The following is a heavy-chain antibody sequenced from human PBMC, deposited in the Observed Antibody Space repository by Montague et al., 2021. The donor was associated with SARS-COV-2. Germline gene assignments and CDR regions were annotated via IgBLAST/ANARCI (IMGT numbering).Heavy chain of an antibody. CDR1: GGSISGY. J-gene: IGHJ4*02. V-gene: IGHV4-59*01. Sequence: SETLSLTCTVSGGSISGYWTWMRQPPGKGLEWLGHIYYTGSTKYNPSLKNRATMSIDTPKNQFSLKLRSVTAADAAVDVCARAQTTCFIAHSVNYFDYWGQGALVTVSS. CDR2: IYYTGST. D-gene: IGHD2-2*01. CDR3: ARAQTTCFIAHSVNYFDY.